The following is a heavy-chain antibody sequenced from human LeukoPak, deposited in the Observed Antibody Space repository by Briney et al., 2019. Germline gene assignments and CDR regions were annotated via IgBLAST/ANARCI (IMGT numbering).Heavy chain of an antibody. CDR1: GFTFSDYY. CDR2: ISSSGTSI. CDR3: AREGDSSGYYFDY. D-gene: IGHD3-22*01. J-gene: IGHJ4*02. Sequence: GGSLRLSCAASGFTFSDYYMSWIRQAPGKGLEWVSYISSSGTSIYYADSVKGRFTISRDNAKNSLYLQMNSLRAEDTAVYYCAREGDSSGYYFDYWGQGTLVTVSS. V-gene: IGHV3-11*04.